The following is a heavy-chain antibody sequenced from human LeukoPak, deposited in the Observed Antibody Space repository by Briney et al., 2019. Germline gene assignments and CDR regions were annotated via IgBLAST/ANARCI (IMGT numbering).Heavy chain of an antibody. CDR2: ISDSGGST. D-gene: IGHD3-22*01. V-gene: IGHV3-23*01. CDR1: GFTFSTYA. CDR3: VKEDYYDSSGYCPLGF. J-gene: IGHJ4*02. Sequence: GGSLRLSCAASGFTFSTYAMSWVRQAPGKGLEWVSAISDSGGSTYYADSVKGRFTISRDNSKSTLYLQMNSLRAEDTALYYCVKEDYYDSSGYCPLGFWGQGTLVTVTS.